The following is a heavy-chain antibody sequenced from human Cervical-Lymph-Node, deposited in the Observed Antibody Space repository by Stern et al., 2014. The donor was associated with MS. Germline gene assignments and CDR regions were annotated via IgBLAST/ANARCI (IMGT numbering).Heavy chain of an antibody. CDR2: ISRSGDTI. V-gene: IGHV3-11*01. J-gene: IGHJ6*02. CDR3: ARGGSAYYYGMDV. CDR1: GFTFTGPY. Sequence: VQLVASGGGLVKPGESLRLSCAASGFTFTGPYMRWVRPAPGTGLEWVSYISRSGDTIYYADSVKGRFTISRDIVKNSLYLQMNSLTAEDAALYYCARGGSAYYYGMDVWGQGTAVTVSS.